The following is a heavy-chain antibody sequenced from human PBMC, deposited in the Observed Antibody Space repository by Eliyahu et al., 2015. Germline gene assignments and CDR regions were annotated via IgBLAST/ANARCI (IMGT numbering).Heavy chain of an antibody. CDR2: ISYDGSNK. J-gene: IGHJ4*02. V-gene: IGHV3-30-3*01. D-gene: IGHD3-22*01. CDR3: ARDWGLYYYDSSGLAP. Sequence: QVQLVESGGGVVQPGRSLRLSCAASGFPFGSSAMPWVRQAPGKGLEWVAVISYDGSNKYYADSVKGRFTISRDNSKNTLYLQMNSLRAEDTAVYYCARDWGLYYYDSSGLAPWGQGTLVTVSS. CDR1: GFPFGSSA.